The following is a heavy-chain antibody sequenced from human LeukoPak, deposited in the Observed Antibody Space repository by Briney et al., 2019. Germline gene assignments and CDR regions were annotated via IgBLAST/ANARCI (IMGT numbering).Heavy chain of an antibody. CDR1: GYTFTGYY. V-gene: IGHV1-2*02. CDR2: INRNSGGT. J-gene: IGHJ4*02. Sequence: ASVKVSCKASGYTFTGYYMHWVRQAPGQGLEWMGWINRNSGGTNYAQKFQGRVTMTRDTSISTAYMELSRLRSDDTAVYYCAREPDYGEYDYWGQGTLVTVSS. D-gene: IGHD4-17*01. CDR3: AREPDYGEYDY.